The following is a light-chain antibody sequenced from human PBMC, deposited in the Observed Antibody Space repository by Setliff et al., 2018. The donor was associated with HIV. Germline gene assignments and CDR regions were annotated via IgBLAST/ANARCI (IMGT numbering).Light chain of an antibody. V-gene: IGLV2-8*01. Sequence: QSALTQPPSASGSPGQSVTISCAGTSSDVGGYNYVSWYQHHPGKAPKLMIYEVNKRPSGVADRFSGSKSGNTASLTVSGLQSDDEADYYCSSYAGSNNFIVFGGGTQLTV. CDR3: SSYAGSNNFIV. J-gene: IGLJ3*02. CDR2: EVN. CDR1: SSDVGGYNY.